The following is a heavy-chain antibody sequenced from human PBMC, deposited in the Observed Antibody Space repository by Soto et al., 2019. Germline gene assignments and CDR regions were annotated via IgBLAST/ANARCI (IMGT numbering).Heavy chain of an antibody. CDR1: GFTFSSYA. V-gene: IGHV3-30-3*01. J-gene: IGHJ6*02. D-gene: IGHD3-10*01. Sequence: GGSLRLSCAASGFTFSSYAMHWVRQAPGKGLEWVAVISYDGSNKYYADSVKGRFTISRDNSKNTLYLQMNSLRAEDTAVYYCARDRRSGSYRFYYYYGMDVWGQGTTVTVSS. CDR3: ARDRRSGSYRFYYYYGMDV. CDR2: ISYDGSNK.